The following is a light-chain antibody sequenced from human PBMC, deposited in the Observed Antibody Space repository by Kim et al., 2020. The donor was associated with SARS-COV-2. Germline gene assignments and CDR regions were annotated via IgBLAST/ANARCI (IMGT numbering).Light chain of an antibody. CDR3: QAWDSSTAV. J-gene: IGLJ2*01. V-gene: IGLV3-1*01. Sequence: VSQGQTASITCSGDKLGDKYACWYQQKPGQSPVLVIYQDSKRPSGIPGRFSGSNSGNTATLTISGTQAMDEADYYCQAWDSSTAVFGGGTKLTVL. CDR1: KLGDKY. CDR2: QDS.